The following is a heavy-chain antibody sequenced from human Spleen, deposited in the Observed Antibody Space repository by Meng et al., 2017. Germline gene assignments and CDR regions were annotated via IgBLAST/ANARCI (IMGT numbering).Heavy chain of an antibody. Sequence: GESLKISCAASGIILSNAWMSWVRQAPGKGLEWVCRIKSKTDGGTTDYAAPVKGRFTISRDDSKHTLYLQMKSLKTEDTAVYYCTTTAKDYYGEYYYGMDGWGQGTTVTVSS. J-gene: IGHJ6*02. V-gene: IGHV3-15*01. CDR1: GIILSNAW. CDR3: TTTAKDYYGEYYYGMDG. CDR2: IKSKTDGGTT. D-gene: IGHD4-17*01.